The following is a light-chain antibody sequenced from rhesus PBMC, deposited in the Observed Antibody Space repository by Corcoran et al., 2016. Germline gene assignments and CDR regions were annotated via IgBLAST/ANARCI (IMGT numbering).Light chain of an antibody. V-gene: IGLV2-32*02. J-gene: IGLJ1*01. CDR3: SSYAGSNTHI. Sequence: QAALTQPRAGSGYPGQSVTISCTGTSSDIGGYNYVSWYQQHPGTAPKLMIYEVSKRPSGVSDRFSGSKSGNTASLTISGLQAEDEADYYCSSYAGSNTHIFGAGTRLTVL. CDR1: SSDIGGYNY. CDR2: EVS.